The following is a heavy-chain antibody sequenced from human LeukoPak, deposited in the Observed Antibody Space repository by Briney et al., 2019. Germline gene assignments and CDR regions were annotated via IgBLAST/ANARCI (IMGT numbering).Heavy chain of an antibody. D-gene: IGHD1-26*01. J-gene: IGHJ4*02. Sequence: GESLKISCKASGYSFTTYWIGWVRQMPGKGLEWMGIIYPGDSDTRYSPSFQGQVTLSADKSISTASLQWSSLKASDTAIYYCATALAATTGLDYWGQGTLVTVSS. CDR3: ATALAATTGLDY. CDR2: IYPGDSDT. V-gene: IGHV5-51*01. CDR1: GYSFTTYW.